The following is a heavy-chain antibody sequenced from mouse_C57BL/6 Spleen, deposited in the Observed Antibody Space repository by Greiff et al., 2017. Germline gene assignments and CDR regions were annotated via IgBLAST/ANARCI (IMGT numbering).Heavy chain of an antibody. CDR2: ISYDGNN. J-gene: IGHJ1*03. V-gene: IGHV3-6*01. CDR1: GYSITSGYY. CDR3: ARGPYFDV. Sequence: EVKLMESGPGLVKPSQSLSLSCSVTGYSITSGYYWNWIRKFPGNILEWMGYISYDGNNNYNPTLKNRISMTRDTSKNQFFLKLNSVTTEDTATYNGARGPYFDVWGTGTTVTVSS.